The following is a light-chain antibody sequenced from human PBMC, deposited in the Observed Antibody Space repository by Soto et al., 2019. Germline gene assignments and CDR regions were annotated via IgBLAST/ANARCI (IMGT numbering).Light chain of an antibody. V-gene: IGKV1D-13*01. J-gene: IGKJ5*01. CDR3: QQFNYYPVT. CDR2: DAS. CDR1: QGISGA. Sequence: AIQLTQSPSSLSASVGDRVTITCRASQGISGALAWYQQKPGKAPKLLIYDASSLESGVPLRFSGSGSGTDFTLTISSLQPEDSASYYCQQFNYYPVTFGQETRLEIK.